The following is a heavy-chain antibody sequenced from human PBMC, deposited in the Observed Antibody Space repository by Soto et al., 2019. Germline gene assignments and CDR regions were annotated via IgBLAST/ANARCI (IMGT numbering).Heavy chain of an antibody. CDR3: ARGNGITIFGVVIISPHDY. CDR2: ISAYNGNT. Sequence: ASVKVSCKASGYTFTSYGISWVRQAPGQGLEWMGWISAYNGNTNYAQKLQGRVTMTTDTSTSTAYMELRSLRSDDTAVYYCARGNGITIFGVVIISPHDYWGQGTLVTVSS. J-gene: IGHJ4*02. CDR1: GYTFTSYG. V-gene: IGHV1-18*01. D-gene: IGHD3-3*01.